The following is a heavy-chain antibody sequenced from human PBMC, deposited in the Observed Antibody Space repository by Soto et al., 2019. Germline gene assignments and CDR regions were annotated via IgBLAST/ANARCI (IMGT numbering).Heavy chain of an antibody. V-gene: IGHV1-69*06. J-gene: IGHJ6*02. CDR2: IIPIFGTA. CDR1: GGTFSSYA. Sequence: SVKVSCKASGGTFSSYAISWVRQAPGQGLEWMGGIIPIFGTANYAQKFQGRVTITADKSTSTAYMELSSLRSEDTAVYYCARDQGGRGYSYGYYYYGMDVWGQGTTVTVS. CDR3: ARDQGGRGYSYGYYYYGMDV. D-gene: IGHD5-18*01.